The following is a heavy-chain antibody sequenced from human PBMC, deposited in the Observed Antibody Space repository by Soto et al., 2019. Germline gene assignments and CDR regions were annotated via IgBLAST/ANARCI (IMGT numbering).Heavy chain of an antibody. Sequence: QVQLVQSGAEVKKPGSSVKVSCKASGGTFSSYAISWVRQAPGQGLEWMGGIIPIFGTANYAQKFQGRVTITADKSTSTAYMELSSLRSEDTAVYYCARGQVGSGSYYYYGMDVWGQGTTVTVSS. CDR2: IIPIFGTA. CDR1: GGTFSSYA. V-gene: IGHV1-69*06. CDR3: ARGQVGSGSYYYYGMDV. J-gene: IGHJ6*02. D-gene: IGHD6-19*01.